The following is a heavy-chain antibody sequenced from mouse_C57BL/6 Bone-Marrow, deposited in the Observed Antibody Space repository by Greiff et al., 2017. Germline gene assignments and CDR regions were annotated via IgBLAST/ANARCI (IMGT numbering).Heavy chain of an antibody. CDR1: GFTFSSYA. CDR3: ARDLGYDEGAGFAY. Sequence: EVMLVESGGGLVKPGGSLKLSCAASGFTFSSYAMSWVRQTPEKRLEWVATISDGGSYTYYPDNVKGRFTISRDNAKNNLYLQMSHLKSEDTAMYYCARDLGYDEGAGFAYWGQGTLVTVSA. V-gene: IGHV5-4*01. D-gene: IGHD2-2*01. CDR2: ISDGGSYT. J-gene: IGHJ3*01.